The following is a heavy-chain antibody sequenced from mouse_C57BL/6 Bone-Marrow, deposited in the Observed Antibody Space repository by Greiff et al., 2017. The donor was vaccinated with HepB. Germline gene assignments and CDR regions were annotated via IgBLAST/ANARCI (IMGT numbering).Heavy chain of an antibody. Sequence: QVQLQQSGAELVRPGSSVKLSCKASGYTFTSYWMHWVKQRPIQGLEWIGNIDPSDSETHYNQKFKDKATLTVDKSSSTAYMQLSSLTSEDSAVYYCARATMVTREDYFDYWGQGTTLTVSS. J-gene: IGHJ2*01. V-gene: IGHV1-52*01. CDR2: IDPSDSET. D-gene: IGHD2-2*01. CDR3: ARATMVTREDYFDY. CDR1: GYTFTSYW.